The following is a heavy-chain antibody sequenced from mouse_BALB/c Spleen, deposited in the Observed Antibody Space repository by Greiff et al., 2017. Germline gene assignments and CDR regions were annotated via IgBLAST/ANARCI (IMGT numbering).Heavy chain of an antibody. V-gene: IGHV1-77*01. CDR1: GYTFTDYY. CDR3: ARGGYGNYVGYFDY. D-gene: IGHD2-10*02. CDR2: IYPGSGNT. Sequence: QVQLQQSGAELARPGASVKLSCKASGYTFTDYYITWVKQRTGQGLEWIGEIYPGSGNTYYNEKFKGKATLTADKSSSTAYMQLSSLTSEDSAVYFCARGGYGNYVGYFDYWGQGTTLTVSS. J-gene: IGHJ2*01.